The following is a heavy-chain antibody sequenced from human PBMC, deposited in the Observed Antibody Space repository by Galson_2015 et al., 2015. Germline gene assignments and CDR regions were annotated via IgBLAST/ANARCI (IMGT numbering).Heavy chain of an antibody. CDR2: IIPIFGTA. CDR1: GGTFSSYA. CDR3: ARPLLDIVVVPAAIGGYYYGMDV. Sequence: SVKVSCKASGGTFSSYAISWVRQAPGQGLEWVGGIIPIFGTANYAQKFQGRVTITADESTSTAYMELSSLRSEDTAVYYCARPLLDIVVVPAAIGGYYYGMDVWGQGTMVTVSS. V-gene: IGHV1-69*13. J-gene: IGHJ6*02. D-gene: IGHD2-2*03.